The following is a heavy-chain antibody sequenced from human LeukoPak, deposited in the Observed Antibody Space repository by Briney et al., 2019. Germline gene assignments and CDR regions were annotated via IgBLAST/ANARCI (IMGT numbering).Heavy chain of an antibody. D-gene: IGHD2-15*01. Sequence: SGTLSLTCAVSGGSISSSNWWSWVRQPPGKGLEWIGYIYYSGSTYYNPSLKSRVTISVDTSKNQFSLKLSSVTAADTAVYYCARDRVVVVAADTYYYYYGMDVWGQGTTVTVSS. CDR2: IYYSGST. CDR1: GGSISSSNW. CDR3: ARDRVVVVAADTYYYYYGMDV. J-gene: IGHJ6*02. V-gene: IGHV4-4*02.